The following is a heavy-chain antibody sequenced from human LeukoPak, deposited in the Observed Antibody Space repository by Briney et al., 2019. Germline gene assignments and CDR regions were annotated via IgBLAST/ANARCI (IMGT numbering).Heavy chain of an antibody. CDR1: GFTFSYYW. CDR2: IKQDGSEK. D-gene: IGHD2-21*02. CDR3: ARNRDWAFDY. V-gene: IGHV3-7*02. Sequence: GGSLRLSCAASGFTFSYYWMSWVRQAPGKGLEWVANIKQDGSEKYCVDSVKGRFTFSRDNAKNPLYLQMNSLRVEDTAVYYCARNRDWAFDYWGQGSLVTVSS. J-gene: IGHJ4*02.